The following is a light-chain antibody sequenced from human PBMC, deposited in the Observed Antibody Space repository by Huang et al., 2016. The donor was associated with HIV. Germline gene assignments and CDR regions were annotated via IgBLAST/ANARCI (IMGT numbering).Light chain of an antibody. CDR1: QSVSNA. CDR2: GAS. CDR3: QQYNNWPWT. J-gene: IGKJ1*01. V-gene: IGKV3-15*01. Sequence: EIVMTQSPATLSVSPGERATLDCSASQSVSNALAWYQQKPGQPPRLLIYGASNRATGGPAGFSGSGSGTEFTLTISSLESEDFAVYYCQQYNNWPWTFGPGTKVDFK.